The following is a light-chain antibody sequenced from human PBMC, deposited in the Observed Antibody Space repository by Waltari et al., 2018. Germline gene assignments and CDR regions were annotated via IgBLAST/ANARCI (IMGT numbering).Light chain of an antibody. CDR2: GAS. V-gene: IGKV3-20*01. CDR3: QQYDGLVLT. Sequence: EIVLTQSPGTMSLSPGERATLSCRASQTVTYNFLNWYQQKPGQAPRLLIHGASSRSTGIPDRFSGSGSGTDFTLTISRLEPDDFAVYYCQQYDGLVLTFGGGTKVEI. J-gene: IGKJ4*01. CDR1: QTVTYNF.